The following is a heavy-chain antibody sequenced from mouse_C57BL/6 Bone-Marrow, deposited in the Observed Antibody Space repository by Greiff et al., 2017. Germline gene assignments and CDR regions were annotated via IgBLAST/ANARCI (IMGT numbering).Heavy chain of an antibody. J-gene: IGHJ4*01. CDR2: IWGDGST. CDR3: AKELHCAKDY. Sequence: VQLQQSGPGLVAPSQCLSISCTVSGFSLTSYGVSWVRQPPGKGLEWLGVIWGDGSTHSPSALISRLNLSKDNAKSQMFLKLNSRQTDDTATYYCAKELHCAKDYWGQGTSVTVSS. CDR1: GFSLTSYG. D-gene: IGHD1-1*01. V-gene: IGHV2-3*01.